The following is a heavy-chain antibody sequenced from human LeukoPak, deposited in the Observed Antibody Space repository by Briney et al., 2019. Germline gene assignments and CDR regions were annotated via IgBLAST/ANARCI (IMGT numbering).Heavy chain of an antibody. CDR2: IYYSGST. CDR3: ARSGNLFDY. CDR1: GGSISTYY. V-gene: IGHV4-59*01. Sequence: PSETLSLTCTVSGGSISTYYWSWIRQPPGKGLEWIGYIYYSGSTNYNPSLKSRVTISVDTSQNQFSLKLSSLTAADTAVYYCARSGNLFDYWGQGTLVTVSS. D-gene: IGHD4-23*01. J-gene: IGHJ4*02.